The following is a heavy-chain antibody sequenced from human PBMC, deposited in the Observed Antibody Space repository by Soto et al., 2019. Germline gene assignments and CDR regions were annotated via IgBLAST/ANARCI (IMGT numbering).Heavy chain of an antibody. CDR3: AQDRGWGVVSPSHDY. CDR1: GFTFRNFV. CDR2: IRGTGGET. V-gene: IGHV3-23*01. D-gene: IGHD2-21*01. J-gene: IGHJ4*02. Sequence: EVQLLESGGGMVQPGGSLRVSCAASGFTFRNFVMSWVRQAPGKGLEWVSAIRGTGGETFYADSVKGRFTISRDNSKNTLYLQMNSLRDEDTALYFWAQDRGWGVVSPSHDYWGQGTLVTVSS.